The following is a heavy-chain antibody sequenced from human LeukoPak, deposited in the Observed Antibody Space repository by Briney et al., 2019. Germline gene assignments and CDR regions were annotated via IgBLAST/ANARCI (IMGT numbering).Heavy chain of an antibody. D-gene: IGHD4-17*01. CDR3: ARDPLGSYGDYPWGWFAP. CDR1: GGSIRSGGYY. V-gene: IGHV4-31*03. Sequence: SETLSLTCTVSGGSIRSGGYYWSWIRQHPGKGLEWIVYIYYSWSTYYDPSIKSRVTISVDTSKHQSSLKLSSVTGADTAVYYCARDPLGSYGDYPWGWFAPWGQGTLVTVSS. J-gene: IGHJ5*02. CDR2: IYYSWST.